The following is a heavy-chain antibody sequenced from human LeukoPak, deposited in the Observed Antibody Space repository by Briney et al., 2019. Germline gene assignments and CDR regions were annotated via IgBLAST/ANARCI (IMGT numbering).Heavy chain of an antibody. J-gene: IGHJ4*02. V-gene: IGHV3-48*01. Sequence: GGSLRLSCAASGFSFSSYSMNWVRQAPGKGLEWVSYISSSSSAIYYTDSVKGRFTISRDNAKNSVYLQMNSLRAEDTAVYYCARTGYGSGSFSWDYWGQGTLVTVSS. CDR1: GFSFSSYS. D-gene: IGHD3-10*01. CDR2: ISSSSSAI. CDR3: ARTGYGSGSFSWDY.